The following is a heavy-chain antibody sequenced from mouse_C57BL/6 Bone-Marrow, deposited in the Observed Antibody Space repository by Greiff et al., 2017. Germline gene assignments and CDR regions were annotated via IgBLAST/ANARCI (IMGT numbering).Heavy chain of an antibody. CDR3: ARDYGSSYWYCDV. Sequence: QVQLQQSGPELVKPGASVKLSCKASGYTFTSYDINWVKQRPGQGLEWIGWIYPRDGSTTYNEKFKGKATLTVDASSSTAYMELHSLTSEDSAVYYCARDYGSSYWYCDVWGTGTTVTVSS. CDR1: GYTFTSYD. CDR2: IYPRDGST. D-gene: IGHD1-1*01. J-gene: IGHJ1*03. V-gene: IGHV1-85*01.